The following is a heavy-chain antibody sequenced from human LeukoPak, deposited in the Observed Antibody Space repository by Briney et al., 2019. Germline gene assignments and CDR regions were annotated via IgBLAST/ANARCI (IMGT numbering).Heavy chain of an antibody. J-gene: IGHJ5*01. Sequence: ASVKVSCKASGYTFTSYDINWVRQAPGQGLEWMGWMNTNSDNTDYAQKFQGRVTMTRNTSIRTAYMEPGSLRSEDSAVYYGARGVDYYNWLDYWGQGTLVTVSS. CDR1: GYTFTSYD. CDR3: ARGVDYYNWLDY. V-gene: IGHV1-8*01. CDR2: MNTNSDNT. D-gene: IGHD5-12*01.